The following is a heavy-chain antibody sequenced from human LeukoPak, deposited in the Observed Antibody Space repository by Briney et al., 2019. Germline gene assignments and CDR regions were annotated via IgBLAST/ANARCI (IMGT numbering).Heavy chain of an antibody. CDR1: GFTFSSYS. Sequence: GGSLRLSCAPSGFTFSSYSMNWVRQAPGKGLEWVSAISGSGTSTYYADSVKGRFTISSDNSKNTLFLQMNNLRADDTAVYYCARRSSGWSGFDYWGQGTLVTVSS. CDR2: ISGSGTST. D-gene: IGHD6-19*01. V-gene: IGHV3-23*01. J-gene: IGHJ4*02. CDR3: ARRSSGWSGFDY.